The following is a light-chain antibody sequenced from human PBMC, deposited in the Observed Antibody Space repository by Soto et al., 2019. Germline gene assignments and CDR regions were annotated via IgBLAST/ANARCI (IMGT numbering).Light chain of an antibody. Sequence: IRITLSPSLXSAIKKHRVPTRCRMSQGISSYFDWYQQKPGQAXXXLXYAESTLKSGVPSRFSRSGSGTDFNLTSSSLKPEDSATLYCQQSSSTSITFGLWRLLEL. CDR3: QQSSSTSIT. J-gene: IGKJ5*01. CDR1: QGISSY. CDR2: AES. V-gene: IGKV1D-8*01.